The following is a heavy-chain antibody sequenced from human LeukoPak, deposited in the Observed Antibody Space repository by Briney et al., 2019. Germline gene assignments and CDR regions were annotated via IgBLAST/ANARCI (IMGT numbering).Heavy chain of an antibody. CDR1: GGSFSGYY. Sequence: SETLSLTCAVYGGSFSGYYWSWIRQPPGKGLEWIGEINHSGSTNYNPSLKSRVTISVDTSKNQFSLKLSSVTAADTAVYYCARGRYYYDSSGFDYWGQGTLVTVSS. CDR3: ARGRYYYDSSGFDY. CDR2: INHSGST. V-gene: IGHV4-34*01. D-gene: IGHD3-22*01. J-gene: IGHJ4*02.